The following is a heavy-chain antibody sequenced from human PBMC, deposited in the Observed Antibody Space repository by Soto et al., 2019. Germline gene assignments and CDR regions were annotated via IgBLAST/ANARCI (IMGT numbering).Heavy chain of an antibody. Sequence: QAGGSLRLSCGASGFTFSNYGMHWVRQAPGKGLEWVAFISNDGSNKNYADSVKGRFTISRDNSKNTLYLQMNSLRAEDTAVYYCASGYLVGASGYWGQGTLVTVSS. CDR3: ASGYLVGASGY. D-gene: IGHD1-26*01. CDR1: GFTFSNYG. CDR2: ISNDGSNK. V-gene: IGHV3-30*03. J-gene: IGHJ4*02.